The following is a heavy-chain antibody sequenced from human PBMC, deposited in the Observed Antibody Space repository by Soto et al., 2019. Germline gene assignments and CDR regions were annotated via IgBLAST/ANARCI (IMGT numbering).Heavy chain of an antibody. J-gene: IGHJ5*02. V-gene: IGHV4-34*01. D-gene: IGHD2-2*01. CDR1: GGSFSGYY. CDR3: GLPAASGGWFDP. Sequence: SETLSLTCAVYGGSFSGYYWSWIRQPPGKGLEWIGEINHSGSTNYNPSLKSRVTISVDTSKNQFSLKLSSVTAADTAVYYCGLPAASGGWFDPWGQGTLVTVSS. CDR2: INHSGST.